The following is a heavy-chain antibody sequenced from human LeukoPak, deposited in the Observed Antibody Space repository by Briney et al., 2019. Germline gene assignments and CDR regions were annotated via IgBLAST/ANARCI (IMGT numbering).Heavy chain of an antibody. J-gene: IGHJ3*02. CDR1: GYIFNSFA. D-gene: IGHD6-13*01. Sequence: GASVKVSCKASGYIFNSFAMHWVRQAPGQGLEWMGWINTYTGNPTYAQGFTGRFVFSLDTSVSTAYLQISSLKADDTAVYYCTRDRWEQQLGAFDIWGQGTVVTVSS. V-gene: IGHV7-4-1*02. CDR2: INTYTGNP. CDR3: TRDRWEQQLGAFDI.